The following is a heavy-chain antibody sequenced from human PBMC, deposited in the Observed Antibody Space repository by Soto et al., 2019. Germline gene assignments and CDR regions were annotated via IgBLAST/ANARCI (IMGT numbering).Heavy chain of an antibody. V-gene: IGHV1-69*13. CDR3: ARGNGYETSYWFDP. Sequence: SVKVSCKASGGTFSSYAISWVRQAPGQGLEWMGGIIPIFGTANYAQKFQGRGTIAADEATTTANMELSSLRSEDAAVYYCARGNGYETSYWFDPWGQGTLVTVSS. CDR1: GGTFSSYA. D-gene: IGHD5-12*01. CDR2: IIPIFGTA. J-gene: IGHJ5*02.